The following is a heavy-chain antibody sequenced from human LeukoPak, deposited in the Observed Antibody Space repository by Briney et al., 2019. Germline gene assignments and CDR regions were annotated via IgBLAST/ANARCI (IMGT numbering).Heavy chain of an antibody. CDR3: ARAFDYGGNQDFDY. Sequence: ASVKVSCKASGYTFTTYAMNWVRQAPGQGLEWMGWMNPNSGNTGYAQKFQGRVTMTRNTSISTAYMELRSLRSDDTAVYYCARAFDYGGNQDFDYWGQGTLVTVSS. V-gene: IGHV1-8*02. D-gene: IGHD4-23*01. CDR2: MNPNSGNT. J-gene: IGHJ4*02. CDR1: GYTFTTYA.